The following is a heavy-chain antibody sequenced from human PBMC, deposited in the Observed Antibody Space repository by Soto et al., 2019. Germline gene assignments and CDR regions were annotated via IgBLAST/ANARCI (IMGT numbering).Heavy chain of an antibody. CDR2: ISGSGGST. Sequence: GGSLRLSCAASGFTFSSYAMSWVRQAPGKGLEWVSAISGSGGSTYYADSVKGRFTISRDNSKNTLYLQMNSLRAEDTAVYYCAKAGESDEIGGVIDHYYYYMDVWGKGTTVTVSS. J-gene: IGHJ6*03. CDR3: AKAGESDEIGGVIDHYYYYMDV. D-gene: IGHD3-16*02. V-gene: IGHV3-23*01. CDR1: GFTFSSYA.